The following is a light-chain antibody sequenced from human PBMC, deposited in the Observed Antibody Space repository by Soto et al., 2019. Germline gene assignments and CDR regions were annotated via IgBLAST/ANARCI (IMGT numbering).Light chain of an antibody. J-gene: IGKJ5*01. CDR1: ETINRH. Sequence: DIPMTQSPSSLSASVGDRVTITCRASETINRHLNWYQQQPGKAPKLLIYGASSLQNGVSSRFRGGGSGTDFTLIITNLQPEDFATYYCQQSYTALSITFGQGTRLDIK. CDR3: QQSYTALSIT. CDR2: GAS. V-gene: IGKV1-39*01.